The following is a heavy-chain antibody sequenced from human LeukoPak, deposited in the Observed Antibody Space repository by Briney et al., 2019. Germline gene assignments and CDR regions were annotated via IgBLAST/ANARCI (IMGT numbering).Heavy chain of an antibody. CDR3: AREGQRLERPGMVYYYYGMDV. CDR1: GGSISSYY. V-gene: IGHV4-59*01. Sequence: SETLSLTCTVSGGSISSYYWSWIRQPPGRGLEWIGYIYYSGSTNYNPSLKSRVTISVDTSKNQFSLKLSSVTAADTAVYYCAREGQRLERPGMVYYYYGMDVWGQGTTVTVSS. D-gene: IGHD6-19*01. J-gene: IGHJ6*02. CDR2: IYYSGST.